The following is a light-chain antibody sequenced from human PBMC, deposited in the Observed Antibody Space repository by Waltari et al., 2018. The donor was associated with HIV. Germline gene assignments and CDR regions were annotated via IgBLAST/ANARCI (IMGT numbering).Light chain of an antibody. CDR1: QSVSSY. J-gene: IGKJ1*01. Sequence: EIVLTQSPATLSLSPGERATISCRASQSVSSYLAWYQQKPGQAPRLLRYDASNRATGIPARFSGSGSGTDFTLTISSLEPEDFAVDYCQQRSNWPTFGQGTKVEIK. CDR2: DAS. V-gene: IGKV3-11*01. CDR3: QQRSNWPT.